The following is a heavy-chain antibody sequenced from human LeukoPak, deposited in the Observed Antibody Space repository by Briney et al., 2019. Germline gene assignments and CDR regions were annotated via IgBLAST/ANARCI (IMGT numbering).Heavy chain of an antibody. J-gene: IGHJ3*02. D-gene: IGHD3-10*01. CDR3: STGSGHAFDI. CDR2: INSDGSST. Sequence: PGGSLRLSCAASGFTFSSYWMPWVRQVPGKGLVWVSRINSDGSSTSYADSVKGRFTISRDNAKNTPYVQMNSLRAEDTAVYYCSTGSGHAFDIWGRGTMVTVSS. V-gene: IGHV3-74*01. CDR1: GFTFSSYW.